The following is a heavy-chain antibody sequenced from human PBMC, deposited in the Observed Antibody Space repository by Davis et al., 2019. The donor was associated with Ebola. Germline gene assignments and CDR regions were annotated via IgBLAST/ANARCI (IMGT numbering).Heavy chain of an antibody. D-gene: IGHD3-3*01. Sequence: GGSLRLSCAASGFTFSSYWMSWVRQAPGKGLEWVANIKQDGSEKYYVDSVKGRFTISRDNAKNSLYLQMNSLRAEDTAVYYCARDRLYYDFWIGVSVWGQGTTVTVSS. CDR1: GFTFSSYW. CDR3: ARDRLYYDFWIGVSV. CDR2: IKQDGSEK. J-gene: IGHJ6*02. V-gene: IGHV3-7*03.